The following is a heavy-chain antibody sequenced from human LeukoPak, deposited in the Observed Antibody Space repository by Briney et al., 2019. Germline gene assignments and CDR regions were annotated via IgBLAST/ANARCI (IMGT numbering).Heavy chain of an antibody. D-gene: IGHD1-1*01. Sequence: GGSLRLSCAASGFTFSNYAMTWVRQAPGKGLEWVSAISGSGGITYYADSVKGRFTISGDNSKDTLYLQMNSLRAEDTAVYYCAKNGTTMGGTPYYYYSMDVWGKGTTVTVSS. V-gene: IGHV3-23*01. J-gene: IGHJ6*03. CDR2: ISGSGGIT. CDR1: GFTFSNYA. CDR3: AKNGTTMGGTPYYYYSMDV.